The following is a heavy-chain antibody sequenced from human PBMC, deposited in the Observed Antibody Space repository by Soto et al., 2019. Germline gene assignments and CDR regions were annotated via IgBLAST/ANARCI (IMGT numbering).Heavy chain of an antibody. J-gene: IGHJ4*02. V-gene: IGHV1-69*06. D-gene: IGHD3-22*01. CDR1: GGTFSSYA. CDR3: ARIVPYYDSSGYPDY. Sequence: SVKVSCKASGGTFSSYAISWVRQAPGQGLEWMGGIIPIFGTANYAQKFQGRVTITADKSTSTAYMELSSLRSEDTAVYYCARIVPYYDSSGYPDYWGQGTLVTVSS. CDR2: IIPIFGTA.